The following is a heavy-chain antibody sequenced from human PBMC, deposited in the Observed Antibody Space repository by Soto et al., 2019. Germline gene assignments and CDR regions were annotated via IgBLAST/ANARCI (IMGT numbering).Heavy chain of an antibody. D-gene: IGHD4-17*01. J-gene: IGHJ4*02. CDR1: GGTFSSYA. V-gene: IGHV1-69*01. Sequence: QVQLVQSGGEVKKPGSSVKVSCKASGGTFSSYAISWVRQAPGQGLEWMGGIIPIFGTANYAQKFQGRVTITADESTSTAYMELSSLRSEDTAVYYCAIRTIDYGGNPLPEDYWGQGTLVTVSS. CDR2: IIPIFGTA. CDR3: AIRTIDYGGNPLPEDY.